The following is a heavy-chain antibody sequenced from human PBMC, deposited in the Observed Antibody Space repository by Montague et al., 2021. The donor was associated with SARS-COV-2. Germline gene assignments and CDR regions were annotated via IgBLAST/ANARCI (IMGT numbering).Heavy chain of an antibody. CDR3: ARSQHCGSDCYFAY. J-gene: IGHJ4*02. V-gene: IGHV5-10-1*01. Sequence: QSGAEVKTSGESLRISCRGSGYDFTRYWISWVRQMPGKGLEWMGRINPADSQTNYSPSFQGQVTISVDKSITTAYLQLSSLKPSDTAIYYCARSQHCGSDCYFAYWGQGSLVTVSS. CDR2: INPADSQT. D-gene: IGHD2-21*02. CDR1: GYDFTRYW.